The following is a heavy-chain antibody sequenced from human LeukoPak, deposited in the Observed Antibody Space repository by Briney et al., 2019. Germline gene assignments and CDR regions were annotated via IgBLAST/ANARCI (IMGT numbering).Heavy chain of an antibody. D-gene: IGHD4-17*01. CDR1: GYTFTNFD. J-gene: IGHJ6*02. V-gene: IGHV1-8*03. CDR2: VNCDNGNT. CDR3: ARDYGDYDPYYYYGMDV. Sequence: GASVKVSCKTSGYTFTNFDINWVRHTTGHGPEWMGWVNCDNGNTRYARKFQGRVAIARDTSTSTVYMELRSLRSDDTAVYYCARDYGDYDPYYYYGMDVWGQGTTVTVSS.